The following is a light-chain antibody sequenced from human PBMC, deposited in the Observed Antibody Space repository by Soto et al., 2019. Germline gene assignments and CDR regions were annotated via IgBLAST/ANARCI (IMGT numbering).Light chain of an antibody. CDR3: QQSYSPLRT. V-gene: IGKV1-39*01. J-gene: IGKJ1*01. Sequence: DIQMTQSPSSLSASIGDRVTITCRASQTISNYLNWYQQKPGKAPNLLIYAAYSLQSGVPSRFSGGGSGTDFTLAISSLQPEDFAAYYCQQSYSPLRTFGQGTKVDI. CDR1: QTISNY. CDR2: AAY.